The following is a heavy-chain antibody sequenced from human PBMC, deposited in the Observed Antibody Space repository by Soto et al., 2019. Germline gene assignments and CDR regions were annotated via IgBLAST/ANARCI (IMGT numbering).Heavy chain of an antibody. J-gene: IGHJ4*02. CDR3: ARRRASDYGGNHHPYYFDR. V-gene: IGHV4-39*01. CDR2: ISYSGRT. Sequence: SETLSLTCTVSGASIITDNYFWVWIRQSPRRGLELIGSISYSGRTYDNPSLQSRVTISIDASKNQFSLKLTSVTTADTAVYYCARRRASDYGGNHHPYYFDRWGQGALVTV. D-gene: IGHD4-17*01. CDR1: GASIITDNYF.